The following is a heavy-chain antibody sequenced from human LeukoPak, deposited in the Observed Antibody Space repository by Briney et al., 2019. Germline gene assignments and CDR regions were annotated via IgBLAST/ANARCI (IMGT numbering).Heavy chain of an antibody. J-gene: IGHJ4*02. Sequence: EGSLRLSCAASGFTFSSYAMSWVRQAPGKGLEWVSAISGSGGSTYYADSVKGRFTISRDNSKNTLYLQMNSLRAEDTAVYYCAKDWYYYDSSGYFDYWGQGTLVTVSS. CDR1: GFTFSSYA. CDR2: ISGSGGST. CDR3: AKDWYYYDSSGYFDY. V-gene: IGHV3-23*01. D-gene: IGHD3-22*01.